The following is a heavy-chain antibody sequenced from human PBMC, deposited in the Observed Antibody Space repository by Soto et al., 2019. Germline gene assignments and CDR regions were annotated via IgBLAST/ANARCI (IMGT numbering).Heavy chain of an antibody. D-gene: IGHD5-18*01. CDR2: ISAYNGNT. J-gene: IGHJ4*02. Sequence: QVQLVQSGAEVKKPGASVKVSCKASGYTFTSYGISWVRQAPGQGLEWMGWISAYNGNTNYAQKLQGRVTSATDTSTSTAYMELRSLRSDDTAVYYCARDLVPYSYGEEVFDYWGQGTLVTVSS. V-gene: IGHV1-18*04. CDR3: ARDLVPYSYGEEVFDY. CDR1: GYTFTSYG.